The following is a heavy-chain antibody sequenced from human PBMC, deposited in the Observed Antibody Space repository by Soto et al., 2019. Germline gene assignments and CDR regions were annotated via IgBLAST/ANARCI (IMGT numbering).Heavy chain of an antibody. Sequence: PSEPLSLTCTVSGVSISSYYWIWIRQPPGKGLEWIGYIYYSGSTNYNPSLKSRVTISVDTSKNQFSLKLSSVTAADTAVYYCASGASIAADFDYWGQGTLVTVSS. CDR2: IYYSGST. CDR3: ASGASIAADFDY. J-gene: IGHJ4*02. CDR1: GVSISSYY. D-gene: IGHD6-13*01. V-gene: IGHV4-59*01.